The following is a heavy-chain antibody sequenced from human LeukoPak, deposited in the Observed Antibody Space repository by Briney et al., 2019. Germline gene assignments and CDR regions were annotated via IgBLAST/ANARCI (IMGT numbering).Heavy chain of an antibody. D-gene: IGHD1-26*01. J-gene: IGHJ4*02. V-gene: IGHV4-39*07. CDR3: ASEAVGAPDY. CDR1: GGSISSSSFY. Sequence: SETLSLTCTVSGGSISSSSFYWGWIRQPPGKGLEWIGSIYHSGSTYYNPSLKSRVTISVDTSKNQFSLKLSSVTAADTAVYYCASEAVGAPDYWGQGTLVTVSS. CDR2: IYHSGST.